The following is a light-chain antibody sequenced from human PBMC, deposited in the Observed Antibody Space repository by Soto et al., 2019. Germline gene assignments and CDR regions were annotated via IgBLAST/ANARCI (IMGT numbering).Light chain of an antibody. J-gene: IGKJ5*01. V-gene: IGKV3-15*01. CDR1: QSVRSK. Sequence: EIVMTQSPGTLSVSPGERATLSCRASQSVRSKLAWYQQKPGQAPRLLIYDASTRATGIPARFSGSGSGTDFPLTISSLQSKVFAVYYCQHYNNGPPIPFGQGTRLEIK. CDR2: DAS. CDR3: QHYNNGPPIP.